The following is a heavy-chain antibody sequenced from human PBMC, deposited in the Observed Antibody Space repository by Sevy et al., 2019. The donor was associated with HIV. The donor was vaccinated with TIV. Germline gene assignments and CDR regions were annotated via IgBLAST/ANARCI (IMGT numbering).Heavy chain of an antibody. CDR1: GYIFTDYY. J-gene: IGHJ6*02. CDR2: INSDSGVT. D-gene: IGHD4-17*01. Sequence: KISCKASGYIFTDYYIHWVRQAPGQGLEWMAWINSDSGVTNYAQKFQGEVTVTRDTSLSPAYLELTRLKSNDTAIYYCARLTTQPTSDLYGMDVWGQGTTVTVSS. CDR3: ARLTTQPTSDLYGMDV. V-gene: IGHV1-2*02.